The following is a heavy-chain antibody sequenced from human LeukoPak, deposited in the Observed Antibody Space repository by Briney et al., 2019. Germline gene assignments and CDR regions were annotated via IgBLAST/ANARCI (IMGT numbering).Heavy chain of an antibody. D-gene: IGHD1-26*01. CDR3: AKDTLGATGDY. CDR1: GLTFSSYA. CDR2: ISGSGDST. Sequence: GGSLRLSCAASGLTFSSYAMSWVRQAPGKGLEWVSGISGSGDSTNYADSVKGRSTISRDNSKHTLHLQMNSLRAEDTAVYYCAKDTLGATGDYWGRGTLVTVSS. J-gene: IGHJ4*02. V-gene: IGHV3-23*01.